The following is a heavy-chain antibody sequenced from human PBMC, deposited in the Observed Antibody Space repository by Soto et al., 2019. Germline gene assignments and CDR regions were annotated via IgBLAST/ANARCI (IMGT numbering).Heavy chain of an antibody. J-gene: IGHJ4*02. CDR2: INAGNGNT. CDR3: ARDYDIGNY. CDR1: GYTFTSYG. D-gene: IGHD3-9*01. V-gene: IGHV1-18*01. Sequence: ASVKVSCKASGYTFTSYGISWVRQAPGQRLEWMGWINAGNGNTKYSQKFQGRVTMTRDTSTSTVYMELSSLRSEDTAVYYCARDYDIGNYWGQGNLVTVSS.